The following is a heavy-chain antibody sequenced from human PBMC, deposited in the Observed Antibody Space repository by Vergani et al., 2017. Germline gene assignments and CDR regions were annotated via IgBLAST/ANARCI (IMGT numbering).Heavy chain of an antibody. V-gene: IGHV1-69*08. CDR2: IIPILGIA. D-gene: IGHD1-20*01. Sequence: QVQLVQSGAEVKKPGSSVKVSCKASGGTFSSYTISWVRQAPGQGLEWMGRIIPILGIANYAQKFQGRVTITADKSTSTAYMELSRLRSEDTAVYYCARDRGNWNYSYYYGMDVWGQGTTVTVPS. CDR1: GGTFSSYT. CDR3: ARDRGNWNYSYYYGMDV. J-gene: IGHJ6*02.